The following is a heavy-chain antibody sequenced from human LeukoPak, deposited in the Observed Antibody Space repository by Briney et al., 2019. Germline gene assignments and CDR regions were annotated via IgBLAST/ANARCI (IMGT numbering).Heavy chain of an antibody. CDR2: INHSGST. D-gene: IGHD2-8*01. CDR3: ARTILYYEDAFDI. J-gene: IGHJ3*02. V-gene: IGHV4-34*01. Sequence: SETLSITCAVYGGSFSGCYWSWIRQPPGKGLEWIGEINHSGSTNHNPSLKSRVTISVDTSKNQFSLKLSSVTAADTAVYYCARTILYYEDAFDIWGQGTMVTVSS. CDR1: GGSFSGCY.